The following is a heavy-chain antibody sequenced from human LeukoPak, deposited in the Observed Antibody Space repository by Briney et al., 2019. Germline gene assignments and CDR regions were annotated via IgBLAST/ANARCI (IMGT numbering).Heavy chain of an antibody. V-gene: IGHV5-51*04. Sequence: APLKTSFKGPGTRFTSYWIGWVRQLPGKGLGWMGIIYPGDSDTTYSPSFQGQVTISADKPISTAYLQWSSLKASDTAMYYCASFGGGATGGAFDIWGQGTMVTVSS. CDR2: IYPGDSDT. D-gene: IGHD1-26*01. J-gene: IGHJ3*02. CDR1: GTRFTSYW. CDR3: ASFGGGATGGAFDI.